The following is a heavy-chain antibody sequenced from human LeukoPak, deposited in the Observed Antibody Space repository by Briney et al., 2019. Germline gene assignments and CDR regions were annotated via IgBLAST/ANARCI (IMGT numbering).Heavy chain of an antibody. CDR1: GFTFSSYD. D-gene: IGHD1-1*01. Sequence: PGGSLRLSCAASGFTFSSYDMHWVRQAPGKGLEWVAIISYDESNIYYADSVRGRITISRDNSKNTLYLQMNSLRTEDTAVYYCAKDFGTSGTMDVWGQGTPVTVSS. CDR3: AKDFGTSGTMDV. V-gene: IGHV3-30*18. J-gene: IGHJ6*02. CDR2: ISYDESNI.